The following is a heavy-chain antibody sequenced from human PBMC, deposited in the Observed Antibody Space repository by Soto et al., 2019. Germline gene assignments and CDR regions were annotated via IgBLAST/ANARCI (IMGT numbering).Heavy chain of an antibody. CDR3: ARDGYSSSSHYYGMDV. D-gene: IGHD6-13*01. CDR2: ISSSSSYI. Sequence: EVQLVESGGGLVKPGGSLRLSCAASGFTFSSYSMNWVRQAPGKGLEWVSSISSSSSYIYYADSVKGRFTISRDNAKNSLYLQMNSLRAEDTAVYYCARDGYSSSSHYYGMDVWGQGTTVIVSS. V-gene: IGHV3-21*01. J-gene: IGHJ6*02. CDR1: GFTFSSYS.